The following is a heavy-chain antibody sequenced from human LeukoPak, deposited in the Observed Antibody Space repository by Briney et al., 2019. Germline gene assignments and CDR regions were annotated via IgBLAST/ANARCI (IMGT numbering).Heavy chain of an antibody. CDR2: IYYSGST. CDR1: GGSISSYY. V-gene: IGHV4-59*08. Sequence: SETLSLTCTVSGGSISSYYWSWIRQPPGKGLEWIGYIYYSGSTNYNPSLKSRVTISVDTSKNQFSLKLSSVTAADTAVYYCARHSMITFGGVIDPAFDYWGQGTLVTVSS. J-gene: IGHJ4*02. CDR3: ARHSMITFGGVIDPAFDY. D-gene: IGHD3-16*02.